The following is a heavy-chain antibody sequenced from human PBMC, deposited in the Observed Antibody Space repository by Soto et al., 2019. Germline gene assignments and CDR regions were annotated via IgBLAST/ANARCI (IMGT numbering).Heavy chain of an antibody. CDR2: ISYDASNK. V-gene: IGHV3-30-3*01. CDR3: ARWVYAFDY. D-gene: IGHD6-13*01. CDR1: GFTFSTYA. J-gene: IGHJ4*02. Sequence: QVQLVESGGGVVQPGRSLRLSCAASGFTFSTYAMNWVRQAPGKGLEWVAAISYDASNKYYAGSVKGRFTISRDNYKNTLYLEMNSLRTADTAMYYCARWVYAFDYWGQGTLVTVPS.